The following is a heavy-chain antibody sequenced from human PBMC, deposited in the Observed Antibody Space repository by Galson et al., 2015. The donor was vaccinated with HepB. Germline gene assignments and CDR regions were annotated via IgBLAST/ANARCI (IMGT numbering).Heavy chain of an antibody. V-gene: IGHV3-64D*06. J-gene: IGHJ4*02. CDR2: ISSNGGST. CDR3: VSSIVGATTSVPDLDY. CDR1: GFTFSSYA. D-gene: IGHD1-26*01. Sequence: SLRLSCAASGFTFSSYATHWVRQAPGKGLEYVSAISSNGGSTYYADSVKGRFTISRDNSKNTLYLQMSSLRAEDTAVYYCVSSIVGATTSVPDLDYWAQGPLVTVSS.